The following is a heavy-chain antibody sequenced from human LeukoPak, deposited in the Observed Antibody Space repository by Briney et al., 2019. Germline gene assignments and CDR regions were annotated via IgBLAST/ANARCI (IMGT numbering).Heavy chain of an antibody. Sequence: GASVTVSCKASGYTFTSYDINWVRQAPGQGLEWMGWMNPNSGNTGYAQKFQGRVTMTRNTSISTAYMELSSLRSEDTAVYYCARGYDILTGYYTGVYMDVWGKGTTVTVSS. CDR1: GYTFTSYD. V-gene: IGHV1-8*01. J-gene: IGHJ6*03. D-gene: IGHD3-9*01. CDR2: MNPNSGNT. CDR3: ARGYDILTGYYTGVYMDV.